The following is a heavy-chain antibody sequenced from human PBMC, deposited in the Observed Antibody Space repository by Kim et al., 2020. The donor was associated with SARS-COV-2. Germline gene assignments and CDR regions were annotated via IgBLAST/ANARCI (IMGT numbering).Heavy chain of an antibody. CDR1: GGSISSYY. J-gene: IGHJ2*01. CDR2: IYYSGST. CDR3: ASIGETMVRGATTNWYFDL. D-gene: IGHD3-10*01. Sequence: SETLSLTCTVSGGSISSYYWSWIRQPPGKGLEWIGYIYYSGSTNYNPSLKSRVTISVDTSKNQFSLKLSSVTAADTAVYYCASIGETMVRGATTNWYFDL. V-gene: IGHV4-59*13.